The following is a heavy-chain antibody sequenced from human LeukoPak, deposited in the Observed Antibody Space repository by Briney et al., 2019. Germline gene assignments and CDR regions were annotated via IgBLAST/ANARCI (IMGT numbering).Heavy chain of an antibody. D-gene: IGHD6-13*01. V-gene: IGHV1-18*01. CDR3: ASIAAAGTIRFDP. CDR1: GYTFTSYG. J-gene: IGHJ5*02. CDR2: ISAYDGNT. Sequence: ASVKVSCKASGYTFTSYGISWVRQAPGQGLEWMGWISAYDGNTNYAQKLQGRVTMTTDTSTSTAYMELRSLRSDGTAVYYCASIAAAGTIRFDPWGQGTLVTVSS.